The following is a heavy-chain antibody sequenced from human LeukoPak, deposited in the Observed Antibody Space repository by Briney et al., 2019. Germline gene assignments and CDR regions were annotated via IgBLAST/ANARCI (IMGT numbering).Heavy chain of an antibody. J-gene: IGHJ6*02. CDR3: TRILRGNSSGKDYYGMDV. Sequence: GGSLRLSCAASGFTFSNAWMSWVRQAPGKGLEWVGRIRSKANSYATAYAASVKGRFAISRDDSKNTAYLQMNSLKTEDTAVYYCTRILRGNSSGKDYYGMDVWGQGTTVTVSS. V-gene: IGHV3-73*01. D-gene: IGHD2/OR15-2a*01. CDR2: IRSKANSYAT. CDR1: GFTFSNAW.